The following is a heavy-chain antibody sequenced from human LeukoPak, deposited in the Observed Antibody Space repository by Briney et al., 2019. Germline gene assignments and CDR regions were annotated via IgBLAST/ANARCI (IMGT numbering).Heavy chain of an antibody. CDR2: IWYDRSNK. Sequence: GGSLRLSCAASGFTFSRYGMHWVRQAPGKGLVWVAIIWYDRSNKYYAESVKGRFTITRDNSKCTLYLQMISLRAEDTAVYYCASTSVLYQPSDYWGQGTVVTVSS. J-gene: IGHJ4*02. D-gene: IGHD6-19*01. CDR3: ASTSVLYQPSDY. V-gene: IGHV3-33*01. CDR1: GFTFSRYG.